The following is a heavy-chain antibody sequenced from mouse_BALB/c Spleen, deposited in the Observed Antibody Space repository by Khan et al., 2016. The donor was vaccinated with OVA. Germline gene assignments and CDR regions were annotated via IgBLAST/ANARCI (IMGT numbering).Heavy chain of an antibody. D-gene: IGHD1-1*02. CDR1: GFSLTDHG. Sequence: VQLVESGPGLVAPSQSLSITCTVSGFSLTDHGVSWIRQPPGKGLEWLGVIWGGGSTYYNSVLKSRLSISKDNSKSQVFLKMNSLQTDDTAMYDCAKQIWSAYYGMDYWGQGTSVTVSS. V-gene: IGHV2-6-5*01. CDR3: AKQIWSAYYGMDY. CDR2: IWGGGST. J-gene: IGHJ4*01.